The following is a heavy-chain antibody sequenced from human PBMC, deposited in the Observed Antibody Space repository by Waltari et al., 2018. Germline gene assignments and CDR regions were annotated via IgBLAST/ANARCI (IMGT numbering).Heavy chain of an antibody. CDR1: GYSFTTYW. Sequence: EVQLVQSGAEVKKPGESLRISCKGSGYSFTTYWISWVRQMPGKGLEWMGRIVPTDSYTNYRPSFQGHVTISVDKSITTAYLQWSSLKASDTAMYYCAIHPTSCWSAYYFDYWGQGTPVTVSS. CDR2: IVPTDSYT. CDR3: AIHPTSCWSAYYFDY. J-gene: IGHJ4*02. D-gene: IGHD3-3*01. V-gene: IGHV5-10-1*03.